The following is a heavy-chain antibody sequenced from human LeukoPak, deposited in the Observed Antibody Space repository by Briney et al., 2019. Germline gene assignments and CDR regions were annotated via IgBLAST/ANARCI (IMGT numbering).Heavy chain of an antibody. CDR3: AKATLTGTKEPLDY. J-gene: IGHJ4*02. CDR2: ISGSGAST. V-gene: IGHV3-23*01. D-gene: IGHD1-7*01. CDR1: GFTFSSYA. Sequence: GGSLRLSCAASGFTFSSYAMNWVRQAPGKGLEWVSTISGSGASTYYADSVKGRFTISRDNSKNTMYLQMNSLRAEDTAVYYCAKATLTGTKEPLDYWGQGTLVTVSS.